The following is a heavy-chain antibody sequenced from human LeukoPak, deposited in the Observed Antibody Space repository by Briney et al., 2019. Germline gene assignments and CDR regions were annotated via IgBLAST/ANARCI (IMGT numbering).Heavy chain of an antibody. V-gene: IGHV1-24*01. J-gene: IGHJ6*02. CDR1: GGTFSSYA. D-gene: IGHD6-19*01. Sequence: ASVKVSCKASGGTFSSYAISWVRQAPGKGLEWMGGFDPEDGETIYAQKFQGRVTMTEDTSTDTAYMELSSLRSEDTAVYYCATEAVAGRSYYYGMDVWGQGTTVTVSS. CDR3: ATEAVAGRSYYYGMDV. CDR2: FDPEDGET.